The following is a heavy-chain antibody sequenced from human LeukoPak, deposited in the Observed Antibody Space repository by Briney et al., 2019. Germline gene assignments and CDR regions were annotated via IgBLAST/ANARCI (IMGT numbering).Heavy chain of an antibody. J-gene: IGHJ5*02. CDR3: ARAPKFRLVGVPKGPFDP. Sequence: GGSLRLSCAASGFTFSNYGMHYVRQAPGKGLEWVAFIQYDGSNEYYADSVKGRFTISRDNAKNSLYLQMNSLRAEDTAVYYCARAPKFRLVGVPKGPFDPWGQGTLVTVSS. V-gene: IGHV3-30*02. CDR1: GFTFSNYG. D-gene: IGHD1-26*01. CDR2: IQYDGSNE.